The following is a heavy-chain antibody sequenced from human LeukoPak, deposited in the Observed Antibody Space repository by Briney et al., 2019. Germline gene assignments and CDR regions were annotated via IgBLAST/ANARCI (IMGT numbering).Heavy chain of an antibody. D-gene: IGHD3-22*01. Sequence: GESLQISCQGSGYSFTSYWIGWVRQMPGKGLEWMGIIYPGDSDTRYSPSFQGQVTISADKSISTAYLQWSSLKASDTAMYYCARAGFYYDSSGPKVSDYWGQGTLVTVSS. J-gene: IGHJ4*02. CDR3: ARAGFYYDSSGPKVSDY. CDR1: GYSFTSYW. V-gene: IGHV5-51*01. CDR2: IYPGDSDT.